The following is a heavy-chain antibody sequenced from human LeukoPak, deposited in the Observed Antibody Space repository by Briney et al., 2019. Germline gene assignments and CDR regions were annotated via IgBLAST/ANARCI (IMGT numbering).Heavy chain of an antibody. CDR2: MNPNSGNT. J-gene: IGHJ5*02. Sequence: ASVKVSCRASGYTFTTYDINWVRQATGQGLEWMGWMNPNSGNTGYTQKFQGRVTMTRNTSISTAYMELSSLRSEDTAVYYCARGRGSGHKENWFDPWGQGTLVTVSS. CDR1: GYTFTTYD. V-gene: IGHV1-8*01. D-gene: IGHD6-19*01. CDR3: ARGRGSGHKENWFDP.